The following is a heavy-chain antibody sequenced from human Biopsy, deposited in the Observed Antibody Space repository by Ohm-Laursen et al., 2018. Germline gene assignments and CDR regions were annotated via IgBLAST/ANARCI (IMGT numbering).Heavy chain of an antibody. CDR1: GYTFTGYF. J-gene: IGHJ1*01. V-gene: IGHV1-2*04. D-gene: IGHD3-9*01. Sequence: GSSVKVSCKTSGYTFTGYFLHWVRQVPGQGLEGMGWINPNSGTTKIAENFQGSVTMTRDTSITTAYLDLTRLTSDDPAVYFCAKGQDLTAGAEYFQYWGQGALITVSS. CDR2: INPNSGTT. CDR3: AKGQDLTAGAEYFQY.